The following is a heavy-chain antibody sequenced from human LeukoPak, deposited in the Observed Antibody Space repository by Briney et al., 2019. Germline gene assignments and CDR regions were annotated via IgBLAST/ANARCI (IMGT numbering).Heavy chain of an antibody. V-gene: IGHV4-59*08. J-gene: IGHJ4*02. CDR3: ARHRAYSSASPFDY. Sequence: SETLSLTCSVSGGSISSLYWSWIRQPPGQGLEWIGYIYYTGSTNYNPSLMSRVTMFVDMSKKQFSLRLSAVTAADTAVYYCARHRAYSSASPFDYWGQGTLVTVPS. CDR2: IYYTGST. CDR1: GGSISSLY. D-gene: IGHD6-6*01.